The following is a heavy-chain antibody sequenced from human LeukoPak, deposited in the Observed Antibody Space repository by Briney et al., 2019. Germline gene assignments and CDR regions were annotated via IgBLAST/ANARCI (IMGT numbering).Heavy chain of an antibody. D-gene: IGHD2-2*01. CDR1: GFTFSNAW. V-gene: IGHV3-15*01. CDR3: TARYCRSTSCYGEYFQR. Sequence: GGSLRLSCAASGFTFSNAWMSWVRQAPGKGLEWVGRIKSKTDGGTTDYAAPVKGRFTISRDDSKNTLYLQMNSLKTEDAAVYYCTARYCRSTSCYGEYFQRWGQGTLVTVSS. J-gene: IGHJ1*01. CDR2: IKSKTDGGTT.